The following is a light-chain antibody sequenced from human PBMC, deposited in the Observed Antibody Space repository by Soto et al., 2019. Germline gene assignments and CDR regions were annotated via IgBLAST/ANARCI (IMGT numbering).Light chain of an antibody. CDR1: QSLLHRNGYNY. Sequence: DIVMTQSPLSLPVTPGEPASISCRSSQSLLHRNGYNYLDWYLQKPGQSPQLLIYFGSIRASGVPDKFSGSGSGTDFTLKISRVEAEDVGVYYCMQALQTPLTFGGGTKVEIK. CDR3: MQALQTPLT. V-gene: IGKV2-28*01. J-gene: IGKJ4*01. CDR2: FGS.